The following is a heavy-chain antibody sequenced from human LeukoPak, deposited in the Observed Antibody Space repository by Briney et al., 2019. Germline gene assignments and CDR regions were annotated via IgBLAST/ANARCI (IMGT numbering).Heavy chain of an antibody. Sequence: PSETLSLTCTVSGGSVSSYYWSWIRQPAGKGLEWIGRIYTSGSTNYNPSLKSRVTMSVDTSKNQFSLKLSSVTAADTAVYYCARIYYDSSGYRYYFDYWGQGTQVTVSS. V-gene: IGHV4-4*07. J-gene: IGHJ4*02. CDR2: IYTSGST. D-gene: IGHD3-22*01. CDR1: GGSVSSYY. CDR3: ARIYYDSSGYRYYFDY.